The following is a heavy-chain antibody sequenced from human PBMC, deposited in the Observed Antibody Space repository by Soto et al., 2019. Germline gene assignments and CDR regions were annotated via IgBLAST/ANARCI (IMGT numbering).Heavy chain of an antibody. D-gene: IGHD6-13*01. CDR3: AKELSSYFDY. V-gene: IGHV3-30*18. CDR1: GFTFSSYG. J-gene: IGHJ4*02. Sequence: QVQLVESGGGVVQPGRSLRLSCAASGFTFSSYGMHWVRQAPGKGLEWVAVISYDGSNKYYADSVKGRFTISRDNSKNTLYLQMNSLRAEDTAVYYCAKELSSYFDYWGQGTLVTVSS. CDR2: ISYDGSNK.